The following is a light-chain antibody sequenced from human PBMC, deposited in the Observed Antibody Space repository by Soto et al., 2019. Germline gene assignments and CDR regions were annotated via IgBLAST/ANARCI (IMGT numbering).Light chain of an antibody. CDR1: SSDVGNYNY. CDR3: TSFSTGSSDVI. V-gene: IGLV2-14*01. Sequence: QSALTQPASLSGSPGHAITISCTGTSSDVGNYNYVSWYQETPGKAPRLIIYQVTNRPSGVYNRFSGSNSGNTASLTISGLQDDDEADYYCTSFSTGSSDVIFGGGTKLTVL. CDR2: QVT. J-gene: IGLJ2*01.